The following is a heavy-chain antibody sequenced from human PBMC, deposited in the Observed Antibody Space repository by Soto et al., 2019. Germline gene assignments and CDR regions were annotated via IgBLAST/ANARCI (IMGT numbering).Heavy chain of an antibody. CDR1: GFSFIDYA. CDR3: AKARHSGDFAGSYDS. CDR2: IGGRGGNA. D-gene: IGHD2-21*02. V-gene: IGHV3-23*01. J-gene: IGHJ5*02. Sequence: GGSLRLSCAASGFSFIDYAINWVRQVPGRGLEYVAGIGGRGGNAFYADSMKGRFSISRDNSKNSVYLHMHNLRVDDSAMYYCAKARHSGDFAGSYDSWGQGTLVTVSS.